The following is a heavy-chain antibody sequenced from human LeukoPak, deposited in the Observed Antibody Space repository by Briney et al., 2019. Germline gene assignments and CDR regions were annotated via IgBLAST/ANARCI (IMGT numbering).Heavy chain of an antibody. Sequence: PGGSLRLSCAASGFTFSSYGMSWVRQAPGKGLEWVSAISGSGGSTYYADSVKGRFTISRDNSKNTLYLQMNSLRAGDTAVYYCAKESVRGVMPTGYWGQGTLVTVSS. CDR2: ISGSGGST. J-gene: IGHJ4*02. CDR3: AKESVRGVMPTGY. D-gene: IGHD3-10*01. V-gene: IGHV3-23*01. CDR1: GFTFSSYG.